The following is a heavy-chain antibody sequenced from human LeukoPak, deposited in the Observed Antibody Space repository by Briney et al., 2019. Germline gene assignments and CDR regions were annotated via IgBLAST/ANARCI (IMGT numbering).Heavy chain of an antibody. CDR1: GGSISSSSYY. Sequence: SETLSLTCTVSGGSISSSSYYWGWIRQPPGKGREWIGYIYHSGSTYYNPSLKSRVTISVDRSKNQFSLKLSSVTAADTAVYYCARAPYGSATNNYYMDVWGKGTTVTVSS. CDR2: IYHSGST. D-gene: IGHD3-10*01. V-gene: IGHV4-30-2*01. CDR3: ARAPYGSATNNYYMDV. J-gene: IGHJ6*03.